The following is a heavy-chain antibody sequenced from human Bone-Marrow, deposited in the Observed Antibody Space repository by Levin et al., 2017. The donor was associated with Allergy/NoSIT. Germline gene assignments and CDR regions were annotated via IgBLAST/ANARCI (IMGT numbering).Heavy chain of an antibody. V-gene: IGHV4-4*07. Sequence: SQTLSLPCTVSGGSIRSYYWSWLRQPAGKGLEWIGRIFPSGTTSYNPSLKSRVTMSVDTSKNHFSLNLNSVTAADTAVYYCARIGIYRYFDYWGQGTLVTVSS. CDR1: GGSIRSYY. D-gene: IGHD1-14*01. CDR3: ARIGIYRYFDY. J-gene: IGHJ4*02. CDR2: IFPSGTT.